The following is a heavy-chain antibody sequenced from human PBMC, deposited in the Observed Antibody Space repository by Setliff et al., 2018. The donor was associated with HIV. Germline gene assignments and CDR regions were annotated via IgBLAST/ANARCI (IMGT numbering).Heavy chain of an antibody. CDR2: ISYDGDNK. J-gene: IGHJ1*01. D-gene: IGHD3-22*01. V-gene: IGHV3-30*04. CDR1: GFTVSSYA. Sequence: GGSLRLSCAASGFTVSSYAIHWVRQAPGEGLEWVTSISYDGDNKFDADSVKGRFTISRDNSKNTLYLQMNSLRAEDTAVYYCAKDIVVVIGPPFQHWGQGTLVTVSS. CDR3: AKDIVVVIGPPFQH.